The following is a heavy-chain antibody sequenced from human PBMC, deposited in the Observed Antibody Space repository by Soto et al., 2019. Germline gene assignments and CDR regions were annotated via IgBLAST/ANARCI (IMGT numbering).Heavy chain of an antibody. CDR3: ARMTRDGYTYGGTRAFDF. J-gene: IGHJ3*01. CDR1: GYTFTSYY. D-gene: IGHD5-12*01. V-gene: IGHV1-46*01. CDR2: INPSDGGT. Sequence: QVQLVQSGTEVKKPGASVKVSCKASGYTFTSYYIHWVRQAPGQGLEWMGIINPSDGGTRYAQKLQGRVTMTRDTSTSTIYMEVTSLKSEDTAVYYCARMTRDGYTYGGTRAFDFWGQGTMVTVSS.